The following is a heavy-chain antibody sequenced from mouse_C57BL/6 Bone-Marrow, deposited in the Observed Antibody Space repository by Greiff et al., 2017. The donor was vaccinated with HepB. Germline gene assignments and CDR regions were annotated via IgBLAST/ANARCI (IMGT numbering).Heavy chain of an antibody. CDR2: ISSGGSYT. Sequence: EVQLQESGGDLVKPGGSLKLSCAASGFTFSSYGMSWVRQTPDKRLEWVATISSGGSYTYYPDSVKGRFTISRDNAKNTLYLQMSSLKSEDTAMYYCARLGYDGFLYAMDYWGQGTSVTVSS. CDR1: GFTFSSYG. J-gene: IGHJ4*01. CDR3: ARLGYDGFLYAMDY. D-gene: IGHD2-3*01. V-gene: IGHV5-6*01.